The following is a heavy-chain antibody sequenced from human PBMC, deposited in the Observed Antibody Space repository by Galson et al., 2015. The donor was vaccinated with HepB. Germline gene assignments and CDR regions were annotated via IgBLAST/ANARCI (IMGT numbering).Heavy chain of an antibody. CDR3: VRDSGTYPGYYDF. CDR2: FDPDGTTT. J-gene: IGHJ4*02. D-gene: IGHD1-26*01. Sequence: SVKVSCKVSGYTLTELSMHWVRQAPGKGLEWMGGFDPDGTTTDYADSVRDRFTISRDNARNTMSLQMSSLGADDMAVYYCVRDSGTYPGYYDFWGQGTLVTVSS. V-gene: IGHV1-24*01. CDR1: GYTLTELS.